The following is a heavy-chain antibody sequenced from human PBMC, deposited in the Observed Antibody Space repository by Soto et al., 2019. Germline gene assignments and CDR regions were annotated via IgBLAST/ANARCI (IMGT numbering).Heavy chain of an antibody. J-gene: IGHJ6*02. D-gene: IGHD5-18*01. CDR1: GFTFSRSG. CDR2: ISYDGTDK. Sequence: QVQLVESGGGVVQPGRYLRLSCAASGFTFSRSGIHCVRQAPGKGLEWVSLISYDGTDKYYADSVKGRFTISRDNSKKTLCLQMRSLGPVDTAVYYCVKERYAQLWLEDYGMDVWGQGTPVTV. CDR3: VKERYAQLWLEDYGMDV. V-gene: IGHV3-30*18.